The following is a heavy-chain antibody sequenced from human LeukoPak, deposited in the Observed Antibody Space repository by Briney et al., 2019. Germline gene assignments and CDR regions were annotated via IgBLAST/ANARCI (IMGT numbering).Heavy chain of an antibody. CDR2: IYSSGST. D-gene: IGHD1-26*01. V-gene: IGHV4-39*01. J-gene: IGHJ4*02. CDR1: GASVSGSPYY. CDR3: AKSGGYGLIDY. Sequence: PSETLSLTCTVSGASVSGSPYYWGWIRQPPGKGLEWIGSIYSSGSTYYNTSLQSRVTISIETSKNKISLRLKSVTAADTAMYYCAKSGGYGLIDYWGQGTLVTVSS.